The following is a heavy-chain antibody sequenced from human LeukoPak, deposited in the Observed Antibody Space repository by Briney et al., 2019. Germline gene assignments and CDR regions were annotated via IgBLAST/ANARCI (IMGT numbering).Heavy chain of an antibody. J-gene: IGHJ5*02. CDR1: GGSFSGYY. CDR2: INHSGST. V-gene: IGHV4-34*01. D-gene: IGHD2-15*01. CDR3: ARHRCSGGNCYPMNWFDP. Sequence: SETLSLTCAVYGGSFSGYYWSWIRQPPGKGLEWIGEINHSGSTNYNPSLKSRVTILVDTSKNQFSLKLSSVTAADTAVYYCARHRCSGGNCYPMNWFDPWGQGTLVTVSS.